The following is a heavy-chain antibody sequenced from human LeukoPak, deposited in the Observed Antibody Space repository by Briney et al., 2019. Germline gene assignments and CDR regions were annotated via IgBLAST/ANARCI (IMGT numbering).Heavy chain of an antibody. V-gene: IGHV1-2*02. CDR2: INPNSGGT. Sequence: GASVKVSCKASGYTFAGYYMHWVRQAPGQGLEWMGWINPNSGGTNYAQKFQGRVTMTRDTSISTAYMELGRLRSDDTAVYYCARPKQSPYLASLDYWGQGTLVTVSS. J-gene: IGHJ4*02. CDR1: GYTFAGYY. CDR3: ARPKQSPYLASLDY. D-gene: IGHD2-15*01.